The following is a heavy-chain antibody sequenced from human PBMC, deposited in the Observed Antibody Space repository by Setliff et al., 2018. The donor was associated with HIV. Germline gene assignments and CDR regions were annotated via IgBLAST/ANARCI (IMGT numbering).Heavy chain of an antibody. Sequence: ASVKVSCKASGGTFRNNPINWVRQATGQGLEWMGWMNPSSGNTDFAQKLQGRVTMTRDTSISTAYMELNSLTSEDTAVYSCARADTVGSCTNGVCYHFDYWGQGTLVTVSS. V-gene: IGHV1-8*02. J-gene: IGHJ4*02. CDR3: ARADTVGSCTNGVCYHFDY. CDR1: GGTFRNNP. CDR2: MNPSSGNT. D-gene: IGHD2-8*01.